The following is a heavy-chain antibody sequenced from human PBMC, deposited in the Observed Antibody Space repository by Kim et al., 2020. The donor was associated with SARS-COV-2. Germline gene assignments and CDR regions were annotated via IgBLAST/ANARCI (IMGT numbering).Heavy chain of an antibody. D-gene: IGHD1-26*01. V-gene: IGHV1-18*01. Sequence: AQKLQGRGTMTTDTSTSTAYMERRSLRSDDTAVYYCARDARGAPGDYFDYWGQGTLVTVSS. CDR3: ARDARGAPGDYFDY. J-gene: IGHJ4*02.